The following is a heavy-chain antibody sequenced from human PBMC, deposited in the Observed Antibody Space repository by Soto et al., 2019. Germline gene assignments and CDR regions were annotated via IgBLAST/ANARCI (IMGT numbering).Heavy chain of an antibody. CDR3: AREKSTVTTFWVLFGMDV. D-gene: IGHD4-17*01. Sequence: KSSETLSLTCTVSGGSISSGDYYWSWIRQPPGKGLEWIGYIYYSGSTYYNPSLKSRVTISVDTSKNQFSLKLSSVTAADTAVYYCAREKSTVTTFWVLFGMDVWGQGTTVTVSS. CDR2: IYYSGST. V-gene: IGHV4-30-4*01. CDR1: GGSISSGDYY. J-gene: IGHJ6*02.